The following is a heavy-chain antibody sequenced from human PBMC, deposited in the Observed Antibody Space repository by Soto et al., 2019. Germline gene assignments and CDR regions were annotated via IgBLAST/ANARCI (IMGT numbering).Heavy chain of an antibody. V-gene: IGHV3-9*01. J-gene: IGHJ5*02. CDR3: AKGRDSSSSSWFDP. CDR1: GFTLDDYA. D-gene: IGHD6-6*01. CDR2: ISWNSGSI. Sequence: SLRLSCAASGFTLDDYAMHWVRQAPGKGPEWVSGISWNSGSIGYADSVQGRFTISRDNAKNSLYLQMNSLRTEDTAFYYCAKGRDSSSSSWFDPWGQGTLVTVS.